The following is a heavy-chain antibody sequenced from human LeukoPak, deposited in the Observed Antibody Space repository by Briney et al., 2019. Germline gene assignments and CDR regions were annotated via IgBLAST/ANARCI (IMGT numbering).Heavy chain of an antibody. CDR2: IYYSGST. CDR3: ARHCGDYDFWSGYPNWFDP. Sequence: SETLSLTCTVSGGSISSSSYYWGWIRQPPGKGLEWIGSIYYSGSTYYNPSLKSRVTISVDTSKNQFSLKLSSVIAADTAVYYCARHCGDYDFWSGYPNWFDPWGQGTLVTVSS. J-gene: IGHJ5*02. CDR1: GGSISSSSYY. V-gene: IGHV4-39*01. D-gene: IGHD3-3*01.